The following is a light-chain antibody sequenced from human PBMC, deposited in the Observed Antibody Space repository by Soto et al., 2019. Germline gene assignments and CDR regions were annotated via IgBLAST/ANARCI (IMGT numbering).Light chain of an antibody. CDR3: LQSDSFPHT. Sequence: DIQMTQSPSSVSASVGDRVTLTCRASQGISSWLAWYQQKPGKAPKLLIYASSSLQSGVPSRFSGSGSGTHFTRTISSLQPEDSATYYCLQSDSFPHTFGQGTKLEMK. CDR1: QGISSW. J-gene: IGKJ2*01. V-gene: IGKV1-12*01. CDR2: ASS.